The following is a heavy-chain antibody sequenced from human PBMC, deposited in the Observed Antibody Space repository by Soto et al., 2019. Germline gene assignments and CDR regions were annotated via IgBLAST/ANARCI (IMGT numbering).Heavy chain of an antibody. CDR1: GFTFKSYG. D-gene: IGHD1-1*01. CDR2: IYYDGNNK. Sequence: QVQLVESGGGVVQPGRSLRLSCAASGFTFKSYGMHWVRQAPGKGLEWVAVIYYDGNNKYYADSVKGRFTISRDIPKNTLYLQLNSLRAEDTAVYYCAKEGLYKTLDYWGQVTLVTISS. CDR3: AKEGLYKTLDY. V-gene: IGHV3-30*18. J-gene: IGHJ4*02.